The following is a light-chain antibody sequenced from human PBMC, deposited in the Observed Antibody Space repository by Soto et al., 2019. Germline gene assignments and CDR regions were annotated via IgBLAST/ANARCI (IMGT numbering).Light chain of an antibody. V-gene: IGKV3-20*01. Sequence: EIVLTQSPGTLSLSPGERATLSCRARQSVSSNYLAWYQQNPGQAPSLLIHGASSRATGIPDRFSGSGSGTDFTLTISRLEPEDFAVYYCQQYGSSRWTFGQGTKVEIK. CDR1: QSVSSNY. CDR2: GAS. CDR3: QQYGSSRWT. J-gene: IGKJ1*01.